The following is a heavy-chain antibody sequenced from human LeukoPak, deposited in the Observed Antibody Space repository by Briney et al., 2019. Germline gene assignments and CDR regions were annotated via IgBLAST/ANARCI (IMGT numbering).Heavy chain of an antibody. Sequence: PSETLSLTCTVSGGSISGYYWNWVRQPPGKGLEWIGYIYYSGSTKYNPSLKSRVTTSVDTSKNQFSLKLSSVTAADTAVYYCARRGYASSWSFDYWGQGTLVTVSS. CDR1: GGSISGYY. CDR3: ARRGYASSWSFDY. D-gene: IGHD6-13*01. V-gene: IGHV4-59*08. J-gene: IGHJ4*02. CDR2: IYYSGST.